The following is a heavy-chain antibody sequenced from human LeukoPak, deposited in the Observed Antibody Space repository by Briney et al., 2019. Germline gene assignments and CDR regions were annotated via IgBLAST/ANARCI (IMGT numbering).Heavy chain of an antibody. CDR1: GFTFNNYG. CDR3: ASGMVATWAYFDY. V-gene: IGHV3-30*03. D-gene: IGHD5-12*01. J-gene: IGHJ4*02. Sequence: PGKSLRLSCAASGFTFNNYGMHWVRQAPGKGLEWVAVISYDGRNKHYPDSVKGRFTISRDISTDTLWLQMDSLRTEDTAVYYCASGMVATWAYFDYWGQGTLVTVSS. CDR2: ISYDGRNK.